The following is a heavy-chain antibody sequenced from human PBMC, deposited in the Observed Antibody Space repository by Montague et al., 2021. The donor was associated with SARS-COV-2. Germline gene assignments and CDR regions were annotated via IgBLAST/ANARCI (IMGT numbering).Heavy chain of an antibody. CDR1: GASIRSGDHY. CDR3: ARAGGFDNSGYVGRLRTYYFDY. D-gene: IGHD3-22*01. V-gene: IGHV4-39*07. J-gene: IGHJ4*02. CDR2: IYYTGSR. Sequence: SETLSLTCTVSGASIRSGDHYWGWIRQPPGKGLEWIGSIYYTGSRYYTPSLTSRLTISVDTSRYQFSLELTSVTAADTAIYYCARAGGFDNSGYVGRLRTYYFDYWGQGLLVTVSS.